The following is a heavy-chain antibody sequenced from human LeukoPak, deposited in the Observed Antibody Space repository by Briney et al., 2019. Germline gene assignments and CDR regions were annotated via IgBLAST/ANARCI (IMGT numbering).Heavy chain of an antibody. CDR2: ISWNSGSI. D-gene: IGHD5-24*01. CDR1: GFTFDDYA. CDR3: ARETPRRGETRDGYR. V-gene: IGHV3-9*01. J-gene: IGHJ4*02. Sequence: GGSLRLSCAASGFTFDDYAMHWVRQAPGKGLEWVSGISWNSGSIAYADSVKGRFTISRDNPKNLLFLQINSLRVEDTAVYYCARETPRRGETRDGYRWGQGTVVTVSS.